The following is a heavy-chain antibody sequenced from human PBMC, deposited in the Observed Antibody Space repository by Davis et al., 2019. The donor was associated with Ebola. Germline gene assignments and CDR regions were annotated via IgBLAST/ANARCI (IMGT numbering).Heavy chain of an antibody. V-gene: IGHV3-23*01. D-gene: IGHD6-13*01. Sequence: PGGSLRLSCAASGFTFSSYWMSWVRQAPGKGLEWVSAISGSGGSTYYADSVKGRFTISRDNSKNTLYLQMNSLRAEDTAVYYCAKDPPIAAAVNWYFELWGRGTLVTVSS. CDR2: ISGSGGST. CDR3: AKDPPIAAAVNWYFEL. CDR1: GFTFSSYW. J-gene: IGHJ2*01.